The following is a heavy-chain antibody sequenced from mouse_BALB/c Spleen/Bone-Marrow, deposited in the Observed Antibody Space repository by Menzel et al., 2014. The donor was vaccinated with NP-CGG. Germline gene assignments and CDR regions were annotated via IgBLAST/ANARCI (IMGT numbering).Heavy chain of an antibody. Sequence: VQLKQSGPDLVKPGASVKISCKASGYSFSGYYMHWVKQSPGKSLEWIGRVHPNNGGTSYNQKFKGKAILNVDMSSSTAYMEVRSLTSEDSAVYYCARYGSYVGGTMDYWGQGTSVTVSS. CDR1: GYSFSGYY. J-gene: IGHJ4*01. V-gene: IGHV1-26*01. D-gene: IGHD1-1*02. CDR3: ARYGSYVGGTMDY. CDR2: VHPNNGGT.